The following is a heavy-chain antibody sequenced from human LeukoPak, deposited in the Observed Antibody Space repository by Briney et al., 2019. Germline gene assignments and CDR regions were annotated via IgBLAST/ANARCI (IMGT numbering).Heavy chain of an antibody. V-gene: IGHV4-34*01. CDR2: INHSGST. J-gene: IGHJ4*02. Sequence: SETLSLTCTVSGGSISSYYWSWIRQPPGKGLEWIGEINHSGSTNYNPSLKSRVTISVDTSKNQFSLKLSSVTAADTAVYYCARGWSAGSRDYWGQGTLVTVSS. CDR3: ARGWSAGSRDY. CDR1: GGSISSYY.